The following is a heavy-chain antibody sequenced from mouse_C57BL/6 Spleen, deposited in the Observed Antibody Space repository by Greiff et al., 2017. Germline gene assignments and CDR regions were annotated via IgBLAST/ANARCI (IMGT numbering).Heavy chain of an antibody. CDR3: ARGAGDWYFDV. V-gene: IGHV5-16*01. Sequence: EVKLVESEGGLVQPGRSMKLSCTASGFTFSDYYMAWVRQVPEKGLEWVANINYDGSSTYYLDSLKSRFIISRDNAKNILYLQMSSLKSEDTATYYCARGAGDWYFDVWGTGTTVTVSS. CDR1: GFTFSDYY. CDR2: INYDGSST. J-gene: IGHJ1*03.